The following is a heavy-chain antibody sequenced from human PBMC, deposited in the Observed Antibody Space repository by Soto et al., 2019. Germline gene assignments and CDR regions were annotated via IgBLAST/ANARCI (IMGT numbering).Heavy chain of an antibody. Sequence: QVQLVQSGAEVKKPGASVKVSCKASGYTFTGYYMHWVRQAPGQGLEWMGWINPNSGGTNYAQKFKGWVTMTRDTSISTAYMELSRLRSDDTAVYYCARATVGATGYYFDYWGQGTLVTVSS. CDR1: GYTFTGYY. D-gene: IGHD1-26*01. CDR2: INPNSGGT. V-gene: IGHV1-2*04. CDR3: ARATVGATGYYFDY. J-gene: IGHJ4*02.